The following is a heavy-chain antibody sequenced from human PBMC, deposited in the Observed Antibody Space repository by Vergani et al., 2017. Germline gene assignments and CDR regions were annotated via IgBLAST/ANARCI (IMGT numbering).Heavy chain of an antibody. CDR2: ISSSSNYI. CDR3: ARDGHYSVLSGYYIGGGFDI. J-gene: IGHJ3*02. D-gene: IGHD3-3*01. V-gene: IGHV3-21*01. CDR1: GFTFSSYS. Sequence: EVQLVESGGGLVKPGGSLRLSCAASGFTFSSYSMNWVRQAPGKGLEWVSSISSSSNYIYYADSVKGRFTISRDNAKNSLSLLMNSLRAEDTARYYCARDGHYSVLSGYYIGGGFDIWGQGTMVTVSS.